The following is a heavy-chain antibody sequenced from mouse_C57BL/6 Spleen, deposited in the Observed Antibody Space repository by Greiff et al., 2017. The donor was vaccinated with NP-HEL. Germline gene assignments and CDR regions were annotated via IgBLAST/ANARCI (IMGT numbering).Heavy chain of an antibody. CDR3: AREGLLKGLDY. V-gene: IGHV14-2*01. CDR1: GFNIKDYY. Sequence: EVQVVESGAELVKPGASVKLSCTASGFNIKDYYMHWVKQRTEQGLEWIGRIDPEDGETKYVPKFQGKATITADTSSNTAYLQLSSLTSEDTAVYYCAREGLLKGLDYWGQGTTLTVSS. J-gene: IGHJ2*01. D-gene: IGHD2-3*01. CDR2: IDPEDGET.